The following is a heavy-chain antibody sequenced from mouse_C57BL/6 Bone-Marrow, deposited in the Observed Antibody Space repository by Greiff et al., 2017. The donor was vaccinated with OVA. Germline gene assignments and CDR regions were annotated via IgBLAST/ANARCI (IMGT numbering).Heavy chain of an antibody. Sequence: EVQLQESGGDLVKPGGSLKLSCAASGFTFSSYGMSWVRQTPDKRLEWVATISSGGSYTNYPDSVKGRFTISRDNAKNTLYLQMSSLKSEDTAMYYCARRRWYFDVWGTGTTVTVSS. CDR3: ARRRWYFDV. J-gene: IGHJ1*03. CDR1: GFTFSSYG. CDR2: ISSGGSYT. V-gene: IGHV5-6*01.